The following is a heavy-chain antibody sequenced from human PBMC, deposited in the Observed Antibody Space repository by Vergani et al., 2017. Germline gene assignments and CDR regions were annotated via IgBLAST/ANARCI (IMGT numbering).Heavy chain of an antibody. CDR2: LNPSAGDT. CDR3: ASSPDVRYLEV. CDR1: GYTFTAYF. D-gene: IGHD1-1*01. V-gene: IGHV1-2*06. J-gene: IGHJ4*02. Sequence: QVQLVQSGAELRKPWASVKVSCKASGYTFTAYFLWLIRQAPGQGPEWMGRLNPSAGDTDSAQRFQGRLTLTRDTYINTAYMELSRLRIDDTAIYYCASSPDVRYLEVWCQGALVTVSS.